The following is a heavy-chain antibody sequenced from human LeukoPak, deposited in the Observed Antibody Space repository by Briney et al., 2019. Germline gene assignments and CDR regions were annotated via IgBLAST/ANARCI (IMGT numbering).Heavy chain of an antibody. D-gene: IGHD2/OR15-2a*01. J-gene: IGHJ5*02. CDR3: ASAVLSASLSRIPNWFDP. CDR1: GGSISSSSYY. CDR2: IYYSGST. V-gene: IGHV4-39*01. Sequence: PSETLSLTCTVSGGSISSSSYYWGWIRQPPGKGLEWIGSIYYSGSTYYNPSLKSRVTISVDTSKNQFSLKLSSVTAADTAVYYCASAVLSASLSRIPNWFDPWGQGTLVTVSS.